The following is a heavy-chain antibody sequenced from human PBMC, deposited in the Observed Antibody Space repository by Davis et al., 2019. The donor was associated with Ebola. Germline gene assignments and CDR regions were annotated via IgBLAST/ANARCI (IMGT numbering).Heavy chain of an antibody. Sequence: GESLKISCAASGFTFSSYWMSWVRQAPGKGLEWVANIKQDGSEKYYVDSVKGRFTISRDNAKNSLYLQMSSLRAEDTGVYYCARIIAASAPFDYRGQGTLVTVSS. D-gene: IGHD6-13*01. CDR2: IKQDGSEK. J-gene: IGHJ4*02. CDR1: GFTFSSYW. CDR3: ARIIAASAPFDY. V-gene: IGHV3-7*01.